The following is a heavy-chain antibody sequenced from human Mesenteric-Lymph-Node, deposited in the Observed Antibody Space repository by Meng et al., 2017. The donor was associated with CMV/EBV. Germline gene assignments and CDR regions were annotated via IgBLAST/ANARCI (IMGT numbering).Heavy chain of an antibody. V-gene: IGHV1-2*02. J-gene: IGHJ4*02. Sequence: ASVKVSCKASGYTFTGHYLHWVRQVPGQGLEWMGWINPNSGATEYAEKFQGRVTMTRDTSSGTAYMELNRLRSDDTAVYYCARGAPNYYGSGSYSRDNWGQGTLVTVSS. D-gene: IGHD3-10*01. CDR1: GYTFTGHY. CDR3: ARGAPNYYGSGSYSRDN. CDR2: INPNSGAT.